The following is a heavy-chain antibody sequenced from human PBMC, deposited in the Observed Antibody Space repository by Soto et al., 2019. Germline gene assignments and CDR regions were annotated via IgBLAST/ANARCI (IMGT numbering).Heavy chain of an antibody. Sequence: SETLSLTCTVSGGSISSYYWSWIRQPPGKGLEWIGSIYYSGSTYYNPSLKSRVTISVDTSKNQFSLKLSSVTAADTAVYYCARPTSYYDTSGYLGFDYWGQGTLVTVSS. CDR1: GGSISSYY. CDR2: IYYSGST. CDR3: ARPTSYYDTSGYLGFDY. V-gene: IGHV4-39*01. D-gene: IGHD3-22*01. J-gene: IGHJ4*02.